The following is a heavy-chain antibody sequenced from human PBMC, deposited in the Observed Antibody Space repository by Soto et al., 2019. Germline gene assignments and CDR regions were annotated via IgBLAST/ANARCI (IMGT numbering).Heavy chain of an antibody. V-gene: IGHV4-31*03. CDR2: IHYSGST. J-gene: IGHJ5*02. CDR1: GGSISSGDYY. CDR3: ATSGAGLWGPLS. D-gene: IGHD5-18*01. Sequence: PSETLSLTCTVSGGSISSGDYYCSWVRQHPGKGLEYIGYIHYSGSTHYNPSLQSRVTISVDTSKNQFSLKLSSVTAADTAVYYCATSGAGLWGPLSWGQGTLVTVSS.